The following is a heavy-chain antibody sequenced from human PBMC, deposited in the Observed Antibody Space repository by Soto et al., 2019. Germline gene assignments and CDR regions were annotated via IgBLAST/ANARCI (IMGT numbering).Heavy chain of an antibody. CDR3: ARGEVRGPFDI. J-gene: IGHJ3*02. Sequence: QQQLQESGPGLVKPSQTLSLTCTVSGGSMNSHDYYWIWIRQPPGKGLEWIGYIHNSGSTYYNPSLKSRLTISSDMSKNQYSLRLNSVTAADTALYFCARGEVRGPFDIWGQGTKVTVSS. CDR2: IHNSGST. D-gene: IGHD3-10*01. V-gene: IGHV4-30-4*01. CDR1: GGSMNSHDYY.